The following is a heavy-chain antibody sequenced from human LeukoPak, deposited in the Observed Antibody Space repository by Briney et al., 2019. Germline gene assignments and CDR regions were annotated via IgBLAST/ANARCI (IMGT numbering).Heavy chain of an antibody. CDR1: GGSISSYY. V-gene: IGHV4-59*08. Sequence: SETLSLTCTVSGGSISSYYWSWIRQPPGKGLEWIGYIYYSGSTNYNPSLKSRVTISVDTSKNQFSLKLNSVTAADTAVYYCARQRLGDAFDIWGQGTMVTVSS. CDR3: ARQRLGDAFDI. CDR2: IYYSGST. J-gene: IGHJ3*02.